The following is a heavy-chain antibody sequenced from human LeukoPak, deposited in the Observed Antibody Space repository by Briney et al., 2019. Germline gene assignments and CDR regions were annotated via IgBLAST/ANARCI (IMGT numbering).Heavy chain of an antibody. CDR3: ASTTGLDD. D-gene: IGHD1-1*01. Sequence: ASVKVSCRASGYTFTGYYMHWVRQAPGQGLEWMGWINPNSGGTNYAQRFQGRVTMTRDTSSSTAYMELSRLRSDDTAMFYCASTTGLDDWGQGTLVTVSS. J-gene: IGHJ4*02. V-gene: IGHV1-2*02. CDR1: GYTFTGYY. CDR2: INPNSGGT.